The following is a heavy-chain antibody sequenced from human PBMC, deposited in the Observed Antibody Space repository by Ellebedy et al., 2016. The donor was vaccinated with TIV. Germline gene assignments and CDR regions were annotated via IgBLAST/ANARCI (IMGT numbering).Heavy chain of an antibody. Sequence: ASVKVSCXVSGYTLTELSMHWVRQAPGKGLEWMGGFDPEDGETIYAQKFQGRVTMTEDTSTDTAYMELSRLRSDDTAVYYCARDREQQWGYYMDVWGKGTTVTVSS. CDR1: GYTLTELS. J-gene: IGHJ6*03. CDR2: FDPEDGET. V-gene: IGHV1-24*01. CDR3: ARDREQQWGYYMDV. D-gene: IGHD6-13*01.